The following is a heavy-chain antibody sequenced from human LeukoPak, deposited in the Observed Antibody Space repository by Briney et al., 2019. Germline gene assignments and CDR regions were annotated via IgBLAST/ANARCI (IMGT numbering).Heavy chain of an antibody. D-gene: IGHD2-2*01. CDR2: IYYSGST. CDR3: ARQLGYCSSTSCYADKVDY. V-gene: IGHV4-39*01. J-gene: IGHJ4*02. CDR1: GFTFRSYA. Sequence: GSLRLSCAASGFTFRSYAMTWIRQPPGKGLEWIGSIYYSGSTYYNPSLKSRVTISVDTSKNQFSLKLSSVTAADTAVYYCARQLGYCSSTSCYADKVDYWGQGTLVTVSS.